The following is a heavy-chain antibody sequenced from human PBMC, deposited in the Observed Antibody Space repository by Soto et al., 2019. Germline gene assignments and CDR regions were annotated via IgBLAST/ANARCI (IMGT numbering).Heavy chain of an antibody. CDR1: GFTFSDYY. V-gene: IGHV3-11*01. D-gene: IGHD6-6*01. CDR3: ASFIWGYYSSSSAFRRYFDY. CDR2: ISSSGSTI. Sequence: PGGSLRLSCAASGFTFSDYYMSWIRQAPGKGLEWVSYISSSGSTIYYADSVKGRFTISRDNAKNSLYLQMNSLRAEDTAVYYCASFIWGYYSSSSAFRRYFDYWGQGTLVTVSS. J-gene: IGHJ4*02.